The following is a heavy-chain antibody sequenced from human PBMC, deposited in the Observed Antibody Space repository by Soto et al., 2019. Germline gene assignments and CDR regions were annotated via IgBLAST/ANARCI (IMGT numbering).Heavy chain of an antibody. J-gene: IGHJ4*02. CDR2: ISYDGSNK. CDR1: GFTFSSYG. D-gene: IGHD1-26*01. Sequence: QVPLVESGGGVVQPGRSLRLSCAASGFTFSSYGMHWVRQAPGKGLEWVAVISYDGSNKYYADSVKGRFTISRDNSKNTLYLQMNSLRAEDTAVYYCAKVQRYSGSYDYWGQGTLVTVSS. CDR3: AKVQRYSGSYDY. V-gene: IGHV3-30*18.